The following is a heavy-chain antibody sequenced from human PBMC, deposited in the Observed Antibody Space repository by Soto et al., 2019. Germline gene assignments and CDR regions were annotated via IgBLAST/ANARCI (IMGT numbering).Heavy chain of an antibody. V-gene: IGHV3-53*01. D-gene: IGHD5-12*01. CDR2: IYINGST. CDR1: GFSVSSNY. Sequence: GGSLRLSCAASGFSVSSNYMSWVRQAPGEGLEWVAIIYINGSTDYADSVQGRFSVSRDIYKNTLFLQMDNLRAEDTAVYFCSGDPSGYDEGDWYHGVDVWGQGTTVTVSS. J-gene: IGHJ6*02. CDR3: SGDPSGYDEGDWYHGVDV.